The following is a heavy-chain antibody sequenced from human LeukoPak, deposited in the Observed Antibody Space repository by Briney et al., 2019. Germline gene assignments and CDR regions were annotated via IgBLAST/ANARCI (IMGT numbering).Heavy chain of an antibody. CDR2: IYYSGST. J-gene: IGHJ4*02. CDR1: GGSISSYY. V-gene: IGHV4-59*08. CDR3: ARGADYYGSGSYYYFDY. Sequence: TSETLSLTCTVSGGSISSYYWSWIRQPPGKGLEWIGYIYYSGSTNYNPSLKSRVTISVDTSKNQFSLKLSSVTAADTAVYYCARGADYYGSGSYYYFDYWGQGTLVTVSS. D-gene: IGHD3-10*01.